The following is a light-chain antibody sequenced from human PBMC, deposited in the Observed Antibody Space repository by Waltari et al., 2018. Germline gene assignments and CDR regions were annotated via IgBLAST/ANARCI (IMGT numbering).Light chain of an antibody. Sequence: DIQMTQSPSSLSASVGDRVPITCRASQTISTYLNWYQQKPGKAPKLLIYAASNLRSGVPSTFSGSGSGTDFTLTISSLQPEDFATYYCHQSYSSFHSFGQGTKLEIK. J-gene: IGKJ2*03. CDR1: QTISTY. CDR2: AAS. CDR3: HQSYSSFHS. V-gene: IGKV1-39*01.